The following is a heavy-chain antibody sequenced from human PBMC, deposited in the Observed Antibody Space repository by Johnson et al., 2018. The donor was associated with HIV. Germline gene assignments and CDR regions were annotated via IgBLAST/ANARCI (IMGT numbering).Heavy chain of an antibody. CDR3: ANDKGSSSWSGLDI. Sequence: VQLVESGGGVVQPGRSLRLSCAASGFTFSTYDMHWVRQAPGKGLEWVSGISWNSASIGYADSVKGRFTISRDNAKNSLYLQMNGLRAEDTALYYCANDKGSSSWSGLDIWGQGTMVTVSS. CDR2: ISWNSASI. J-gene: IGHJ3*02. D-gene: IGHD6-13*01. V-gene: IGHV3-9*01. CDR1: GFTFSTYD.